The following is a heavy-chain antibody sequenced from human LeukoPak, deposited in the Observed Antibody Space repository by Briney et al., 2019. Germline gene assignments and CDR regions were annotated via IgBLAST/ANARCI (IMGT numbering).Heavy chain of an antibody. D-gene: IGHD6-13*01. J-gene: IGHJ4*02. CDR2: ISDNGRNK. CDR1: AFTFSSYG. Sequence: PGRSLRLSCAASAFTFSSYGMHWVRQAPGKGLEWVAAISDNGRNKYYADSVRGRFTISRDDSKSTLHLQMNSLRGEDTALYYCAKDRRSSWRSDYWGQGTLVTVS. V-gene: IGHV3-30*18. CDR3: AKDRRSSWRSDY.